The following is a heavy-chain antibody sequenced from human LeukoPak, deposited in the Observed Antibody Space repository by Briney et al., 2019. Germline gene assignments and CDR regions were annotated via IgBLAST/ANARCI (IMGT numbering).Heavy chain of an antibody. J-gene: IGHJ4*02. Sequence: SETLSLTCTVSGGSLSSSSYYWGWIRQPPGKGLEWIGSIYYSGSTSYIPSLKSRATISVDTSKNQFSLKLSSSTAPPPAVNCCARRNYCGSGSQDYGGEGTVVTVSS. CDR2: IYYSGST. CDR3: ARRNYCGSGSQDY. V-gene: IGHV4-39*01. CDR1: GGSLSSSSYY. D-gene: IGHD3-10*01.